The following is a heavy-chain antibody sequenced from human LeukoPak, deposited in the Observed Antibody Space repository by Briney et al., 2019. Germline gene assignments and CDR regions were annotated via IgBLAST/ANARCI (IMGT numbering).Heavy chain of an antibody. CDR1: GYTFTGYY. D-gene: IGHD4-11*01. J-gene: IGHJ6*03. CDR3: ARGSSKYVFGYYMDV. V-gene: IGHV1-2*02. CDR2: INPKTGGT. Sequence: ASVKVSCKAPGYTFTGYYIHWARQAPGQGLEWVGWINPKTGGTNYAQKFLDRVTMTTDMSTSTAYMELIRLRSRDTAVYFCARGSSKYVFGYYMDVWGKGTTIIVSS.